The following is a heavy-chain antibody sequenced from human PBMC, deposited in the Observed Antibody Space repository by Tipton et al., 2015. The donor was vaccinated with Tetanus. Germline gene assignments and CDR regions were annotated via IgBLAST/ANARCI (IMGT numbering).Heavy chain of an antibody. J-gene: IGHJ3*02. CDR2: IFHTGAT. V-gene: IGHV4-61*01. D-gene: IGHD4-17*01. CDR1: GGSVKSISYF. Sequence: TLSLTCTVSGGSVKSISYFWSWIRQPPGKTLEWIGYIFHTGATNYSPSPKSRVVISVDTSKNQFSLSLTSVSAADTAVYYCARGVADEYGDYGGAPFDIWGQGTVVTVSS. CDR3: ARGVADEYGDYGGAPFDI.